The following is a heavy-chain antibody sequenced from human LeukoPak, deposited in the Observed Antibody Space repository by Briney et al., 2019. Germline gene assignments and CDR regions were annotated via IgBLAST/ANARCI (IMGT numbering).Heavy chain of an antibody. CDR3: ARAAYDSNGFTANHDY. J-gene: IGHJ4*02. Sequence: GGSLGLSCAASGFTVSNNYMSWVRQAPGKWLEWVSVLYSDGTTYYADPVKGRFTVSRDNSKNMLYLQMNNLRAEDTAVYYCARAAYDSNGFTANHDYWGQGTLVTVSS. CDR1: GFTVSNNY. CDR2: LYSDGTT. D-gene: IGHD5-18*01. V-gene: IGHV3-53*01.